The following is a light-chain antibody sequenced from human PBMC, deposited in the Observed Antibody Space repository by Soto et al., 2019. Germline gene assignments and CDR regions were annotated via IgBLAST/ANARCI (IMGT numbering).Light chain of an antibody. CDR1: QSISSY. CDR2: DAS. CDR3: QQTFSPDVT. Sequence: DIQMTQSPSSLSASVGDRVTITCRASQSISSYLNWYQQKPGKAPKLLIYDASGLRSGVPSRFTGSGSATDFTLTITSLQREDAGTYFCQQTFSPDVTFGGGTKVDIK. J-gene: IGKJ4*01. V-gene: IGKV1-39*01.